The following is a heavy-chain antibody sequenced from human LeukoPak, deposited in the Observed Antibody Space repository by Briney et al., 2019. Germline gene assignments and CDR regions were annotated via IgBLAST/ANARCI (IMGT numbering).Heavy chain of an antibody. V-gene: IGHV3-9*01. J-gene: IGHJ6*02. CDR2: ISWNSGSI. Sequence: PGGSLRLSCAASGFTFDDYAMHWVRQAPGKGLEWVSGISWNSGSIGYADSVKGRFTISRDNAKNSLYLQMNSLRAEDTALYYCARDGYNYYYYGMDVWGQGTTVTVSS. CDR3: ARDGYNYYYYGMDV. D-gene: IGHD5-24*01. CDR1: GFTFDDYA.